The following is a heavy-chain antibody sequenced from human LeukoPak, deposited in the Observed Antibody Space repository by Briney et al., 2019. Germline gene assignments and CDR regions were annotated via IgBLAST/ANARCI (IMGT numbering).Heavy chain of an antibody. CDR2: ISAYNGNT. D-gene: IGHD1-26*01. CDR1: GYTFTSYG. V-gene: IGHV1-18*01. CDR3: ARETEYSGSYDYYYGMDV. Sequence: ASVKVSCKASGYTFTSYGISRVRQAPGQGLEWMGWISAYNGNTNYAQKLQGRVTMTIDTSTSTAYMELRSLRSDDTAVYYCARETEYSGSYDYYYGMDVWGQGTTVTVSS. J-gene: IGHJ6*02.